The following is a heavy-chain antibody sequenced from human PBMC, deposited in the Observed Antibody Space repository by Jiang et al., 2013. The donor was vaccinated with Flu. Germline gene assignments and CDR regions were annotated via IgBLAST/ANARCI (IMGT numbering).Heavy chain of an antibody. CDR3: AREIWDGSGTQGGWFDS. J-gene: IGHJ5*01. V-gene: IGHV1-46*01. CDR1: GYTFTSYY. CDR2: INPSDGST. Sequence: GAEVKKPGASVKVSCKASGYTFTSYYIHWVRQAPGQGLEWMGVINPSDGSTNYAQKFQGRVTMTRDTSTTTVFMELSSLRSEDTAVYYCAREIWDGSGTQGGWFDSWGQGTLVTVSS. D-gene: IGHD3-10*01.